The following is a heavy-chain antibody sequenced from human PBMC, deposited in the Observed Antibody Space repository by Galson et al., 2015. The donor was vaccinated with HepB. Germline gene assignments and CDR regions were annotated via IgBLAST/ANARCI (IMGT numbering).Heavy chain of an antibody. J-gene: IGHJ6*02. D-gene: IGHD2-15*01. CDR3: ARVEGFCSGGSCNSRKDYYYGMDV. CDR1: GFTFSSYN. CDR2: ISSGSIII. Sequence: SLRLSCAASGFTFSSYNMNWVRQAPGKGLEWVSYISSGSIIIYYADSVKGRFTISRDNAKNSLYLQMNSLRDEDTAVYYCARVEGFCSGGSCNSRKDYYYGMDVWGQGTTVTVSS. V-gene: IGHV3-48*02.